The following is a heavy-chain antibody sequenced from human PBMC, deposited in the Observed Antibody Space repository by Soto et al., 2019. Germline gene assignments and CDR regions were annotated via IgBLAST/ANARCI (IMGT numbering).Heavy chain of an antibody. V-gene: IGHV4-34*01. CDR2: INHSGST. J-gene: IGHJ4*02. CDR3: ARSHPLCSSGWYDRVYYFDY. CDR1: GGSFSGYY. D-gene: IGHD6-19*01. Sequence: ETLSLTCAVYGGSFSGYYWSWIRQPPGKGLEWIGEINHSGSTNYNPSLKSRVTISVDTSKNQFSLKLSSVTAADTAVYYCARSHPLCSSGWYDRVYYFDYWGQGTLVTVSS.